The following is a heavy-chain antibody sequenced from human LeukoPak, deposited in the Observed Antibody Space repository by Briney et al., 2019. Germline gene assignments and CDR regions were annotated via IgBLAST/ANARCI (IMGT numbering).Heavy chain of an antibody. CDR3: ARGTFLGSMSAIDI. D-gene: IGHD2/OR15-2a*01. J-gene: IGHJ3*02. Sequence: GGSLRLSCAASGFTFSSYAMSWVRQAPGKGLEWVSGISGSGGNTYNADSVKGRFTISRDNSKNTLYLQMNSLRAEDTAVYYCARGTFLGSMSAIDIWGQGTMVTVSS. CDR2: ISGSGGNT. V-gene: IGHV3-23*01. CDR1: GFTFSSYA.